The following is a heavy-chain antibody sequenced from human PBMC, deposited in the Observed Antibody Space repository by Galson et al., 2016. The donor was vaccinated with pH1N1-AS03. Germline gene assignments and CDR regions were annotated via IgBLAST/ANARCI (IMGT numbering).Heavy chain of an antibody. V-gene: IGHV1-69*13. CDR2: FDPRFGTA. Sequence: SVKVSCKASGDTLKNYIISWVRQAPGQGLEWTGGFDPRFGTARYAQNLQGRVTITVDESTSTAYLELSSLRSVDTAVYYCATGPLSQFFEWKFAYFYGLDVWGQGTTVTVSS. D-gene: IGHD3-3*01. CDR3: ATGPLSQFFEWKFAYFYGLDV. CDR1: GDTLKNYI. J-gene: IGHJ6*02.